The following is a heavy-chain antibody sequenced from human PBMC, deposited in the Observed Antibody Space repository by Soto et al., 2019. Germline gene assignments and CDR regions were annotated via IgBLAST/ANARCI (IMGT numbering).Heavy chain of an antibody. Sequence: SLRLSCAASGFTFSSYAMRWVRQAPGKGLEWVSAISGSGGSTYCADFVKGRFTISRDNSNNTLYLQMNGLRAEDTAVYYCAKGEAAVIFFDYWGHGTLVTNSS. V-gene: IGHV3-23*01. CDR1: GFTFSSYA. J-gene: IGHJ4*01. CDR2: ISGSGGST. D-gene: IGHD6-13*01. CDR3: AKGEAAVIFFDY.